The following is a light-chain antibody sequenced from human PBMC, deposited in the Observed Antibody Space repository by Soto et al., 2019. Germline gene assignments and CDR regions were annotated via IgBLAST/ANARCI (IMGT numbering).Light chain of an antibody. V-gene: IGLV2-8*01. J-gene: IGLJ1*01. CDR1: SSGVGRYNY. CDR3: SSYTGSNNPYV. Sequence: SILTPSPSASGSPGKSVPISVTGTSSGVGRYNYFSWYQQHPGNAPQLMIYADIKRPSGVPDRFSGSKSGNTASLTVSGLQVEDEAEYYCSSYTGSNNPYVFGAGTKVTVL. CDR2: ADI.